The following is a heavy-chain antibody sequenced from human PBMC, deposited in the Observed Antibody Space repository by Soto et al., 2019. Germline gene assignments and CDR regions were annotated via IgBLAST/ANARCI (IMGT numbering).Heavy chain of an antibody. V-gene: IGHV3-30*18. D-gene: IGHD3-3*01. J-gene: IGHJ4*02. CDR1: GFTFSSYG. Sequence: QVQLVESGGGVVQPGRSLRLSCAASGFTFSSYGMHWVRQAPGKGLEWVAVISYDGSNKYYADSVKGRFTISRDNSKNTLYLQRNSLRAEDTAVYYCAKDQGPRYYDFWSGLYYFDYWGQGTLVTVSS. CDR2: ISYDGSNK. CDR3: AKDQGPRYYDFWSGLYYFDY.